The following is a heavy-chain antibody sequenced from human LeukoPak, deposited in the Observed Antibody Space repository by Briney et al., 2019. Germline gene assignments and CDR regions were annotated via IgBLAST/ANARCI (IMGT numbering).Heavy chain of an antibody. J-gene: IGHJ4*02. V-gene: IGHV1-69*05. D-gene: IGHD6-19*01. CDR1: GGTFSSYA. Sequence: ASVKVSCKASGGTFSSYAISWVRQAPGQGLGWMGGIIPIFGTANYAQKFQGRVTITTDESTSTAYMELSSLRSEDTAVYYCAREPGYSSGWHPTELDYWGQGTLVTVSS. CDR2: IIPIFGTA. CDR3: AREPGYSSGWHPTELDY.